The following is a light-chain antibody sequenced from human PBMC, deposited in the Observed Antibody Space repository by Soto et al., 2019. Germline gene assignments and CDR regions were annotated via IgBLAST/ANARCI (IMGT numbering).Light chain of an antibody. CDR2: KAS. V-gene: IGKV1-5*03. CDR3: HSRA. J-gene: IGKJ5*01. CDR1: QTISSW. Sequence: DIQMTQSPSTLSGSVGDRVTITCRASQTISSWLAWYQQKPGKAPKLLIYKASTLKSGVPSRFSGSGSGTDFTLTISSLQPDDFATYFCHSRAFGQGTRLETK.